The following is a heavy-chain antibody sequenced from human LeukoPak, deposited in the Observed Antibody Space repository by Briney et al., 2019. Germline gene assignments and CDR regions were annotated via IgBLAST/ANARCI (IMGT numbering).Heavy chain of an antibody. CDR3: ARVGGVNNWFDP. D-gene: IGHD3-3*01. CDR2: INPSGGST. Sequence: ASVRVSCKASGYTFTSYYMHWVRQAPGQGLEWMGIINPSGGSTSYAQKFQGRVTMTRDMSTSTVYMELSSLRSEDTAVYYCARVGGVNNWFDPWGQGTLVTVSS. CDR1: GYTFTSYY. V-gene: IGHV1-46*01. J-gene: IGHJ5*02.